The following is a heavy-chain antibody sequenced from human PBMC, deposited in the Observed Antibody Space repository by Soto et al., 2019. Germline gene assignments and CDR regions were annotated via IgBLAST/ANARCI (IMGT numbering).Heavy chain of an antibody. CDR2: ISYDGSNK. CDR3: ARDASYDSSGYRY. CDR1: GFTFSSYA. Sequence: PGESLKISCAASGFTFSSYAMHWVRQAPGKGLEWVAVISYDGSNKYYADSVKGRFTISRDNSKNTLYLQMNSLRAEDTAVYYCARDASYDSSGYRYWGQGTLVTVSS. J-gene: IGHJ4*02. D-gene: IGHD3-22*01. V-gene: IGHV3-30-3*01.